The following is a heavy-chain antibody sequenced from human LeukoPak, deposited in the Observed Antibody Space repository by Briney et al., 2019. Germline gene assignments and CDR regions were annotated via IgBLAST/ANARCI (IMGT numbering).Heavy chain of an antibody. CDR2: INHSGST. CDR3: AGGWAWGVISGWYLDY. CDR1: GGSFSGYY. J-gene: IGHJ4*02. V-gene: IGHV4-34*01. Sequence: SETLSLTCAVYGGSFSGYYWSWIRQPPGKGLEWIGEINHSGSTNYNPSLKSRVTISVDTSKNQFSLKLSSVTAADTAVYYCAGGWAWGVISGWYLDYWGQGTLVTVSS. D-gene: IGHD6-19*01.